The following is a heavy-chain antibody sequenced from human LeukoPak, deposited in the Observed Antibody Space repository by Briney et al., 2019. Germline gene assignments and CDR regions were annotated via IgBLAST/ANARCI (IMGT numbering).Heavy chain of an antibody. CDR1: GGSFSGYY. Sequence: PSETLSLTCAVYGGSFSGYYWSWIRQPPGKGLEWIGEINHSGSTNYNPSLKSRVTISVDTSKNQFSLKLSSVNVADTAVYYCARGLPRNDFWSGFATYWFDPWGRGTLVTVSS. D-gene: IGHD3-3*01. J-gene: IGHJ5*02. CDR2: INHSGST. CDR3: ARGLPRNDFWSGFATYWFDP. V-gene: IGHV4-34*01.